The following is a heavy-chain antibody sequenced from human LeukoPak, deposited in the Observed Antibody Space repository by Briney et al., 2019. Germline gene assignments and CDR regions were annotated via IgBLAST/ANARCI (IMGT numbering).Heavy chain of an antibody. CDR1: GGTFSSYA. J-gene: IGHJ4*02. CDR3: ARERNDILTGYY. V-gene: IGHV1-69*13. CDR2: IIPIFGTA. Sequence: SVKVSCKASGGTFSSYAISWVRQAPGQGLEWMGGIIPIFGTANYAQKFQGRVTITADESTSTAYMELSRLRSEDTAVYYCARERNDILTGYYWGQGTLVTVSS. D-gene: IGHD3-9*01.